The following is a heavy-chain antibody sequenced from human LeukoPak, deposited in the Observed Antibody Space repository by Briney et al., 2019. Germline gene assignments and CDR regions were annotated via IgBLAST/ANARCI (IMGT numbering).Heavy chain of an antibody. CDR2: TIPIFGTA. D-gene: IGHD2-2*01. Sequence: SVKVSCKASGGTFSSYAISWVRQAPGQGLEWMGGTIPIFGTANYAQKFQGRVTITADKSTSTDQMELSSLRSEDTAVYYCARERVPPAAVILLGWFDPWGEGTLVTVSS. CDR3: ARERVPPAAVILLGWFDP. V-gene: IGHV1-69*06. J-gene: IGHJ5*02. CDR1: GGTFSSYA.